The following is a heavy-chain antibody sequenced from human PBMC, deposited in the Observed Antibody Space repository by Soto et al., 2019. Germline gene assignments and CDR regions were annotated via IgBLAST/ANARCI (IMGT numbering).Heavy chain of an antibody. CDR2: FDPEDGET. D-gene: IGHD3-22*01. J-gene: IGHJ4*02. V-gene: IGHV1-24*01. CDR3: ATFKASVLNYDYFDY. Sequence: ASVKVSCKVSGHTLIELYIHWVRQAPGKGLEWMGGFDPEDGETIYAHKFQGRVTMTEDTSAGTAYMELASLGSEDTAVYYCATFKASVLNYDYFDYWGQGTLVTVSS. CDR1: GHTLIELY.